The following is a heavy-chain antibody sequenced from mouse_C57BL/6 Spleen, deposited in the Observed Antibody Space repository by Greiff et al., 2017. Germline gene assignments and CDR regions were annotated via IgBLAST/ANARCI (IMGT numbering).Heavy chain of an antibody. CDR2: IDPSDSYT. V-gene: IGHV1-50*01. D-gene: IGHD3-2*02. J-gene: IGHJ3*01. CDR3: ARRQLRLPAY. Sequence: VQLQQPGAELVKPGASVKLSCKASGSTFTSYWMQWVKQRPGQGLEWIGEIDPSDSYTNYNQKFKGKATLTVDTPTRTAYMQLSSLTSEDSAVYYCARRQLRLPAYWGQGTLVTVSA. CDR1: GSTFTSYW.